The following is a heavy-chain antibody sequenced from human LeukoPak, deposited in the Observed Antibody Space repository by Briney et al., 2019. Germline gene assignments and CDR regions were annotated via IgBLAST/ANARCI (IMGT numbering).Heavy chain of an antibody. V-gene: IGHV4-61*01. CDR1: GGSVSSGSYY. Sequence: SETLSLTCTVSGGSVSSGSYYWSWIRQPPGKGLEWVGYIYYSGSTNYNPSLKSRVTISVDTSKNQFSLKLSSVTAADTAVYYCARGTGYYYGSGTYYFDYWGQGTLVTVPS. CDR2: IYYSGST. J-gene: IGHJ4*02. D-gene: IGHD3-10*01. CDR3: ARGTGYYYGSGTYYFDY.